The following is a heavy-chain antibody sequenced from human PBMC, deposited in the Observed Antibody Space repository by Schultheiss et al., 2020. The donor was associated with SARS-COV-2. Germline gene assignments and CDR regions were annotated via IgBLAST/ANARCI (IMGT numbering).Heavy chain of an antibody. J-gene: IGHJ4*02. V-gene: IGHV1-2*02. Sequence: ASVKVSCKASGYTFTDYYVHWVRQAPGQGLEWMGWVNPNSGGTNYAQKFQGRVTMTRDTSTSTVYMELSSLRSDDTAVYYCARERDSGRYSLGYDLEYWGQGTLVTVSS. CDR2: VNPNSGGT. CDR3: ARERDSGRYSLGYDLEY. D-gene: IGHD5-18*01. CDR1: GYTFTDYY.